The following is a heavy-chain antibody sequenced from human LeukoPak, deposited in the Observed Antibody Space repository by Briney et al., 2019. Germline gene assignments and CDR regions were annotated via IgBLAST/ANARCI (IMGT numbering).Heavy chain of an antibody. Sequence: PGRSLKLSCAASGFTFSGSPIHWVRQASGKGLEWVGRIRSKVNRYATAYAASVKGRFTISRDDSENTAYLQMNSLKTENTAVYYCTRRPGGSDWYFDLWGRGTLVTVSS. CDR1: GFTFSGSP. CDR3: TRRPGGSDWYFDL. V-gene: IGHV3-73*01. D-gene: IGHD3-16*01. CDR2: IRSKVNRYAT. J-gene: IGHJ2*01.